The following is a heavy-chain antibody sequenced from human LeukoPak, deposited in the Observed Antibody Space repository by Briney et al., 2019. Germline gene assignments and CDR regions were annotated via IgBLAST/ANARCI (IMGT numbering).Heavy chain of an antibody. D-gene: IGHD5-12*01. CDR1: GYSFASYW. CDR3: ARRYSGYEYFEY. Sequence: GVSLKISCKGSGYSFASYWIGWVRQMPGKGLEWMGIIYPGDSDTRYSPSFQGQVTISADKSINTAYLHWSSLKASDTAMYYCARRYSGYEYFEYWGQGTLVTVSS. J-gene: IGHJ4*02. CDR2: IYPGDSDT. V-gene: IGHV5-51*01.